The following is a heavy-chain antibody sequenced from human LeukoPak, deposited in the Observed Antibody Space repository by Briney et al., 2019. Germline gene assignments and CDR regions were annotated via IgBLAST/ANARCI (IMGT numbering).Heavy chain of an antibody. CDR2: IIPIFDTA. CDR1: GGTFSSYA. J-gene: IGHJ4*02. V-gene: IGHV1-69*01. Sequence: SVKVSCKASGGTFSSYAISWVRQAPGQGLEWMGGIIPIFDTANYAQKFQGRVTITADESTSTAYMELSSLRSEDTAVYYCATRYCSSTSCYLDYWGQGTLVTVSS. D-gene: IGHD2-2*01. CDR3: ATRYCSSTSCYLDY.